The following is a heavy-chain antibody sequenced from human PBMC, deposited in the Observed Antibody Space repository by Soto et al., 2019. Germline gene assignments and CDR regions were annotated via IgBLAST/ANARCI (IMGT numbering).Heavy chain of an antibody. V-gene: IGHV1-2*02. D-gene: IGHD2-8*01. Sequence: AAVKVSCKASGYSFTGHYIHWVRQAPGQGLEWMGWFNPHSGATNYAASFQGRVTMTRDTSISTAYMELSRLRSDDTAVYYCARGLGYCSNGVCYDAFDVWGQGTMVTVSS. CDR3: ARGLGYCSNGVCYDAFDV. J-gene: IGHJ3*01. CDR2: FNPHSGAT. CDR1: GYSFTGHY.